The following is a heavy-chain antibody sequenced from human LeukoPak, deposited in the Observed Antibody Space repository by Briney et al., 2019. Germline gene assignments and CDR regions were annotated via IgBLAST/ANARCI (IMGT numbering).Heavy chain of an antibody. CDR1: VGSISTTSYY. CDR2: IYYGGST. D-gene: IGHD1-26*01. V-gene: IGHV4-39*07. Sequence: SETLSLTCTVSVGSISTTSYYWGWIRQPPGKGLEWIGSIYYGGSTYYSPSLKSRVTISVDTSKNEFSLRLSSVTAADTAVYYCARWSGSVASRNYYYYMDVWGKGTTVTVSS. CDR3: ARWSGSVASRNYYYYMDV. J-gene: IGHJ6*03.